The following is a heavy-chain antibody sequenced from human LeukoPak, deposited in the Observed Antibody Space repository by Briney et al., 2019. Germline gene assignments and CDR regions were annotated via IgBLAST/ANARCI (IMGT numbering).Heavy chain of an antibody. Sequence: SETLSLTCTVSGGSISSSSYYWGWIRQPPGKGLEWIGSIYYSGSTYYNPSLKSRVTIPVDTSKNQFSLKLSSVTAADTAVYYCARLGYRIRIGDYWGQGTLVTVSS. J-gene: IGHJ4*02. CDR3: ARLGYRIRIGDY. D-gene: IGHD2-15*01. V-gene: IGHV4-39*01. CDR2: IYYSGST. CDR1: GGSISSSSYY.